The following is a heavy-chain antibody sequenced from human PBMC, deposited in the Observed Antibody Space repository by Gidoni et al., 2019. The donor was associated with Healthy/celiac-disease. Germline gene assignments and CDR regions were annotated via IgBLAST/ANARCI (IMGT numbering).Heavy chain of an antibody. J-gene: IGHJ6*04. V-gene: IGHV3-30*18. Sequence: QVQLVASGGGVVQPGRSLRLSCAASGFTFSSDGMHWVRQAPGKGLEWVAVISYEGSNKYYADSVKGRFTISRDNSKNTLYLQMNSLRAEDTAVYYCAKEYSSSWYVMDVWGKGTTVTVSS. CDR2: ISYEGSNK. CDR3: AKEYSSSWYVMDV. D-gene: IGHD6-13*01. CDR1: GFTFSSDG.